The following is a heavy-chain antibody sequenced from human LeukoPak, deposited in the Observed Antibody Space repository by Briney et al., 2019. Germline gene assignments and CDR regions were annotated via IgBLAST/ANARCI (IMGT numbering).Heavy chain of an antibody. CDR3: AKSGPGYYDSSGYAFDI. V-gene: IGHV3-23*01. J-gene: IGHJ3*02. D-gene: IGHD3-22*01. CDR2: ISGGGGST. Sequence: GGSLRLSCAASGFTFSSYAMSWVRQAPGKGLEWVPAISGGGGSTYYADSVKGRFTISRDNSKNTLYLQMNSLRAEDTAVYYCAKSGPGYYDSSGYAFDIWGQGTMVTVSS. CDR1: GFTFSSYA.